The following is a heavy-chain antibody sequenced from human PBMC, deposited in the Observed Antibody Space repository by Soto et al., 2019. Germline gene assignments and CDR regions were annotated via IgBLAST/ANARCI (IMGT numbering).Heavy chain of an antibody. J-gene: IGHJ4*02. Sequence: QVQLVQSGAEVKKPGASVKVSCKTSGYPFTSYDINWVRQAPGQGPEWMGWISAYNDKTIYTQKFQGRVTMTTDTSTSTAYMELRSLRSDDTAVYYCARDRLIAVTGLLRNWGQGTLVTVSS. V-gene: IGHV1-18*01. CDR3: ARDRLIAVTGLLRN. CDR1: GYPFTSYD. CDR2: ISAYNDKT. D-gene: IGHD6-19*01.